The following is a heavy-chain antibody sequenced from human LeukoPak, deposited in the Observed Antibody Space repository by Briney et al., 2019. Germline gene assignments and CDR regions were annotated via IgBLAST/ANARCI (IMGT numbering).Heavy chain of an antibody. Sequence: TGGSLRLSCAATGFTFRSYAMYWVRQAPGKGLEWVSGITGSGGSTYYADSVKGRFTISRDNSKHTLFLQMNNLRAEDTAVYYCANGPGIEVQPALPQDAFDVWGQGTLVTVSS. CDR3: ANGPGIEVQPALPQDAFDV. J-gene: IGHJ3*01. D-gene: IGHD2-2*01. CDR2: ITGSGGST. CDR1: GFTFRSYA. V-gene: IGHV3-23*01.